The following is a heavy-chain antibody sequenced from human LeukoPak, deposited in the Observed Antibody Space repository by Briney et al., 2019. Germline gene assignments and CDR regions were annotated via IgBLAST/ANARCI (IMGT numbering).Heavy chain of an antibody. Sequence: PGGSLRLSCAASGFTVSSNYMSWVRQAPGKGLEWVSVIYSGGSTYYADSVKGRFTISRDNSKNTLYLQMNSLRAEDTAVYYCTTDGDYYDSSGYYHWGQGTLVTVSS. CDR1: GFTVSSNY. D-gene: IGHD3-22*01. CDR2: IYSGGST. J-gene: IGHJ5*02. V-gene: IGHV3-66*01. CDR3: TTDGDYYDSSGYYH.